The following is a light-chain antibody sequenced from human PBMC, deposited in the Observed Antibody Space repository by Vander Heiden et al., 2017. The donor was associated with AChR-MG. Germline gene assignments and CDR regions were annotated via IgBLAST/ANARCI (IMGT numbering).Light chain of an antibody. CDR1: QSVNSSY. J-gene: IGKJ4*01. Sequence: ENVLTQSPGTLSLSPGERATLSCRASQSVNSSYFAWYQQTPGQAPRLLIFGATSRATGIPDRFSGSGSGTDFTLTISRLEAEDFAVYFCQQYDNSITFGGGTKVEIK. V-gene: IGKV3-20*01. CDR2: GAT. CDR3: QQYDNSIT.